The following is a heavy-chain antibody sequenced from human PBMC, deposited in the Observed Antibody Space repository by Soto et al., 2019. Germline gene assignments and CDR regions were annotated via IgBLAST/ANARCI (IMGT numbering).Heavy chain of an antibody. J-gene: IGHJ4*02. D-gene: IGHD3-3*01. CDR1: GFTFSSYW. CDR3: ATEVWVYYDFWSGYSDY. CDR2: IKEDGSDM. V-gene: IGHV3-7*01. Sequence: EVQLVESGGGLVQPGGSLRLSCAAFGFTFSSYWMSWVRQAPGKGLEWVANIKEDGSDMYYVDSVKGRFTISRDNAKNSLYLQMNSLRAEDTAVYYCATEVWVYYDFWSGYSDYWGQGTLVTVSS.